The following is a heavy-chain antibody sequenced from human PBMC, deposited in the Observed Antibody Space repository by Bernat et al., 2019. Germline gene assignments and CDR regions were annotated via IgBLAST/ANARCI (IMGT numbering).Heavy chain of an antibody. V-gene: IGHV3-21*01. CDR3: ARGSYAARAFDI. Sequence: EVQLVESGGGLVKPGGSLRLSCAASGFTFSSYSMNWVRQAPWKGLEWVSSISSSSSYIYYADSVKGRFTISRDNAKNSLYLKMNSLRAEDTAVYYCARGSYAARAFDIWGQGTMVTVSS. D-gene: IGHD4-17*01. CDR1: GFTFSSYS. CDR2: ISSSSSYI. J-gene: IGHJ3*02.